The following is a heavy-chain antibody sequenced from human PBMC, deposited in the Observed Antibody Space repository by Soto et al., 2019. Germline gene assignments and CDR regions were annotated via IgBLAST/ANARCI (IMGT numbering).Heavy chain of an antibody. J-gene: IGHJ6*02. CDR2: VHHSWGS. D-gene: IGHD3-10*01. CDR3: ARQGFGPLHGLVDV. V-gene: IGHV4-59*08. Sequence: QVQLQESGPGLVKPSETLSLSCTVSGGSISSHYWSWFRQSPGKRMEWIGYVHHSWGSSYNHSLQSRVAISLDTSKSQFSLKVTSVTATDTAVYDWARQGFGPLHGLVDVWGQGTTVTVSS. CDR1: GGSISSHY.